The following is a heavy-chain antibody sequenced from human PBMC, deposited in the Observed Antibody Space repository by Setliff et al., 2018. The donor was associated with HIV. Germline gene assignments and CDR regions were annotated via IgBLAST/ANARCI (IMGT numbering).Heavy chain of an antibody. CDR3: ASRVYYYDESRILREEGFVP. CDR1: GGSISDNKYY. J-gene: IGHJ5*02. V-gene: IGHV4-39*01. CDR2: IYHTGKT. D-gene: IGHD3-22*01. Sequence: PSETLSLTCSVSGGSISDNKYYWSWIRQPPGKGLEWTGSIYHTGKTYYNSALKNRLTISVDTSKNQFSLELSSVTAADTAVYYCASRVYYYDESRILREEGFVPWGRGTLVTVSS.